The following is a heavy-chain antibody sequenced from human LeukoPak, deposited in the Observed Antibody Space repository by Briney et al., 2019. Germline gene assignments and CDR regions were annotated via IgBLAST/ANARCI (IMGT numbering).Heavy chain of an antibody. V-gene: IGHV3-23*01. CDR2: ISVSGNT. CDR3: AKDRSVYEWELLYMDV. Sequence: GGSLRLSCAASGFTLSSYAMSWVRQAPGNGLELVSAISVSGNTYHADSVKGRFTISRDSSKNTLYLQMNRLRAEDAAVYYCAKDRSVYEWELLYMDVWGKGTTVTVSS. D-gene: IGHD1-26*01. CDR1: GFTLSSYA. J-gene: IGHJ6*03.